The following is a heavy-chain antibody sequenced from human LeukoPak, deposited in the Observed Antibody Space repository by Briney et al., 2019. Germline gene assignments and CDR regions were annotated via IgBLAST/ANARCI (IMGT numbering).Heavy chain of an antibody. V-gene: IGHV3-30-3*01. J-gene: IGHJ4*02. CDR3: EKAKDGFSGYDYLFDY. D-gene: IGHD5-12*01. Sequence: PGGSLRLSCAGSGFTFSTYAMHWVRQAQGKGLEWVALFSYDGSTQRYADSVKGRFTISRDNSKNSLYLQMNSLSTEDTAVYYCEKAKDGFSGYDYLFDYWGQGTLVTVSS. CDR1: GFTFSTYA. CDR2: FSYDGSTQ.